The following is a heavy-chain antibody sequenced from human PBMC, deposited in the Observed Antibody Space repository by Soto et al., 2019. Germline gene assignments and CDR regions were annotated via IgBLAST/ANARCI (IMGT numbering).Heavy chain of an antibody. J-gene: IGHJ5*02. CDR3: ARCYYDSSGYYYDPQGWFDP. CDR2: INAGNGNT. Sequence: GASVKVSCKASGYTFTSYAMHWVRQAPGQRLERMGWINAGNGNTKYSQKFQGRVTITRDTSASTAYMELSSLKASDTAMYYCARCYYDSSGYYYDPQGWFDPWGQGTLVTVSS. CDR1: GYTFTSYA. V-gene: IGHV1-3*01. D-gene: IGHD3-22*01.